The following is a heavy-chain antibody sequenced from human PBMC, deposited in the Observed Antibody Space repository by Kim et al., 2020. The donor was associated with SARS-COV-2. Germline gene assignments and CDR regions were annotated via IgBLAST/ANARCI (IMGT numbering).Heavy chain of an antibody. CDR2: IYNSGIS. CDR3: ARHFPLNPSFFDK. V-gene: IGHV4-59*08. Sequence: SETLSLTCTVSGNSISDFHWTWIRQSPGGGLESIGSIYNSGISDYNPSLKSRVTISIDTSTNQTSLKLRSVTAADTAVYYCARHFPLNPSFFDKWGQGTLVTVSS. J-gene: IGHJ4*02. CDR1: GNSISDFH.